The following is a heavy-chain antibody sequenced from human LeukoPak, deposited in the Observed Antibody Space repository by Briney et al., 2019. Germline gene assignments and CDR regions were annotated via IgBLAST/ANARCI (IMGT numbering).Heavy chain of an antibody. V-gene: IGHV4-34*01. CDR3: ARVYSSGWYNWFDP. J-gene: IGHJ5*02. CDR1: GGSFSGYY. D-gene: IGHD6-19*01. CDR2: INHSGST. Sequence: SETLSLTCAVYGGSFSGYYWSWIRQPPGKGLEWIGEINHSGSTNYNPSLKSRVTISVDTSKNQFSLKLSSVTAADTVVYYCARVYSSGWYNWFDPWGQGTLVTVSS.